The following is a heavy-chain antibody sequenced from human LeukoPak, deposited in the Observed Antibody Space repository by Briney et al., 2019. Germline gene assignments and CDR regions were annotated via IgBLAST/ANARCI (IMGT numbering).Heavy chain of an antibody. Sequence: PGGSLRLSXAASGFTVSSNYMSWVRQAPGKGLEWISYISFGSSTVYYADSVKGRFTISRDNAKNSLYLQMNSLRAEDTAVYYCARSDYYGSGNYGRFDPWGQRTLVTVSS. V-gene: IGHV3-48*04. D-gene: IGHD3-10*01. J-gene: IGHJ5*02. CDR1: GFTVSSNY. CDR2: ISFGSSTV. CDR3: ARSDYYGSGNYGRFDP.